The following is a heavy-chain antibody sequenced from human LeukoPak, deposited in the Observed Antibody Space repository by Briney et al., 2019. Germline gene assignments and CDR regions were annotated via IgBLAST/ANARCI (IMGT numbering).Heavy chain of an antibody. CDR3: ARDRAPRVTSTMDV. Sequence: GASVKVSCKASGYTFTGYYIHWVRQAPGQGLEWMGWINPNTGGTKYAQEFQGRVAMTRDTSISTAYMELSRLRSDDTAVYYCARDRAPRVTSTMDVWGKGTTVTASS. J-gene: IGHJ6*03. CDR2: INPNTGGT. V-gene: IGHV1-2*02. D-gene: IGHD4-11*01. CDR1: GYTFTGYY.